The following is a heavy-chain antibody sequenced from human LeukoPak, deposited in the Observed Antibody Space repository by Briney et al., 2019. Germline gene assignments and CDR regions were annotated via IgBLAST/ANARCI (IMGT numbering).Heavy chain of an antibody. CDR3: ARAIAAAGTSSWFDH. V-gene: IGHV3-21*01. CDR1: GFTFSRYS. D-gene: IGHD6-13*01. Sequence: GGSLRLFCAASGFTFSRYSMNWVRQAPGKGLEWVSSISGSSSYIYYADLVKGRFTISRDNPKNSLYLQMNSLRAEDTAVYYCARAIAAAGTSSWFDHWGQGTLVTVSS. J-gene: IGHJ5*02. CDR2: ISGSSSYI.